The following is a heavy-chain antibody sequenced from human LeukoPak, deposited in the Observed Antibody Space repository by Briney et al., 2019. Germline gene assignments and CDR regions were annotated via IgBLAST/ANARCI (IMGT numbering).Heavy chain of an antibody. CDR2: INPRGST. J-gene: IGHJ4*02. D-gene: IGHD5-24*01. CDR3: ARRRLGYYFDY. V-gene: IGHV4-34*01. Sequence: PSETLSLSCGVYGGSFSGYYWSWIRQPPGKGLEWIGEINPRGSTNYNPSLKSRVTLSADTSKNQFSLTLNPVTAPDTAVYYCARRRLGYYFDYWGQGTLVTVSS. CDR1: GGSFSGYY.